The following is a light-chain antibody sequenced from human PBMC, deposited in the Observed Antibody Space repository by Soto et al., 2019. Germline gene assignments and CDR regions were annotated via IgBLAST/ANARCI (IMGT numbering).Light chain of an antibody. CDR2: EAS. CDR3: PQFNSKVWT. V-gene: IGKV1-5*01. J-gene: IGKJ1*01. CDR1: QSVSRW. Sequence: DIQMTQSPSTLSASVGDTVTITFRASQSVSRWLNWYQQKSGKAPRSLIYEASNLEIGVPSRFSGSGSGTEFILTINSLQPADSETYSCPQFNSKVWTFGQGTKVEI.